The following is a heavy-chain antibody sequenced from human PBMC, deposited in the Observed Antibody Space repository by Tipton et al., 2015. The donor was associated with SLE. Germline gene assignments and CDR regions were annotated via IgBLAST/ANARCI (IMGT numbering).Heavy chain of an antibody. CDR2: INHSGST. J-gene: IGHJ6*03. CDR3: ARGLLYSSTHYYYYYMDV. V-gene: IGHV4-34*01. CDR1: GGSFSGYY. D-gene: IGHD6-13*01. Sequence: LRLSCAVYGGSFSGYYWSWIRQPPGKGLEWIGEINHSGSTNYNPSLKSRVTISVDTSKNQFSLKLSSVTAADTAVYYCARGLLYSSTHYYYYYMDVWGKGTTVTVSS.